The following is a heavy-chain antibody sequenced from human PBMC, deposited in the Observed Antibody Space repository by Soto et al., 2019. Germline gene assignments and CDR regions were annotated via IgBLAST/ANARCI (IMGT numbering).Heavy chain of an antibody. CDR2: INSDGSST. CDR3: ARGGYCSGGSCYSNYYMDV. Sequence: EVQLVESGGGLVQPGGSLRLSCAASGFTFSNYWMHWVRQAPGKGLVWVSRINSDGSSTSYADSVKGRFTIPRDNAKNTLYLQMNSLRAEDTAVYYCARGGYCSGGSCYSNYYMDVWGKGTTVTVSS. V-gene: IGHV3-74*01. J-gene: IGHJ6*03. CDR1: GFTFSNYW. D-gene: IGHD2-15*01.